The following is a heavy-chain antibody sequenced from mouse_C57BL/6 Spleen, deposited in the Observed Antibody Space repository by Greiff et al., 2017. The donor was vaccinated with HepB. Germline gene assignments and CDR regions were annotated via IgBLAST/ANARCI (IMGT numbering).Heavy chain of an antibody. CDR3: TRWGVGRMDY. CDR2: IDPETGGT. D-gene: IGHD3-3*01. J-gene: IGHJ4*01. CDR1: GYTFTDYE. Sequence: VKLQESGAELVRPGASVTLSCKASGYTFTDYEMHWVKQTPVHGLEWIGAIDPETGGTAYNQKFKGKAILTADKSSSTAYMELRSLTSEDSAVYYCTRWGVGRMDYWGQGTSVTVSS. V-gene: IGHV1-15*01.